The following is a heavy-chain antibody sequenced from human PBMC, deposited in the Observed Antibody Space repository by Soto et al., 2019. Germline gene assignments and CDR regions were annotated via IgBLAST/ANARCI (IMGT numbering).Heavy chain of an antibody. CDR1: GFTFSSYS. CDR3: ERDGSKAHYY. V-gene: IGHV3-21*01. J-gene: IGHJ4*02. Sequence: EVQLVESGGGLVKPGGSLRRSCAASGFTFSSYSMNWVLHAPGKGLEWVSSISSSSSYIYYADSVKGRFTSSRANAKNLLYLQMNRQRGADTAVYYCERDGSKAHYYWGQGTLVTVSS. CDR2: ISSSSSYI.